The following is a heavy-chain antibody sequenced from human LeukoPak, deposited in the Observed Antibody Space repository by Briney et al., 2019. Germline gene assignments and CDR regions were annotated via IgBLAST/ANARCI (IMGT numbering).Heavy chain of an antibody. CDR3: AMAYSSSWYYFDY. Sequence: SVTLSLTCTVSGGSISGYYWSWLRQPPGKGLEWIGYLYYDGSTTYNPSLKSRVTISLDTSKNQFFLKLSSVTAADTAVYYCAMAYSSSWYYFDYWGQGTLVTVSS. CDR2: LYYDGST. J-gene: IGHJ4*02. D-gene: IGHD6-13*01. CDR1: GGSISGYY. V-gene: IGHV4-59*08.